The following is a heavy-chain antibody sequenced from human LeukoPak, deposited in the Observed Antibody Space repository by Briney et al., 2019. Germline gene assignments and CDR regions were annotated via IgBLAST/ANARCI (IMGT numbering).Heavy chain of an antibody. V-gene: IGHV3-7*01. CDR1: GFTFSSYW. Sequence: GGSLRLFCTSSGFTFSSYWMSWVRQAPGKGPEWVAHIKENGNEQYYADSVKGRFTISRDNAKKSLCLQMNSLRAEDTALYYCARGPGDFDASDIWGQGTMVTVSS. D-gene: IGHD1-14*01. CDR3: ARGPGDFDASDI. CDR2: IKENGNEQ. J-gene: IGHJ3*02.